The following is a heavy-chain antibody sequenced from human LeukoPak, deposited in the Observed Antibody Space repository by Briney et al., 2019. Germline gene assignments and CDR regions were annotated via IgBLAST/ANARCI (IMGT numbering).Heavy chain of an antibody. V-gene: IGHV3-23*01. CDR2: ISGSGGST. D-gene: IGHD2-21*02. J-gene: IGHJ4*02. CDR1: GFTFSSYA. CDR3: AKAPWPNCGGDCGRDVAAYYFDY. Sequence: PGGSPRLSCAASGFTFSSYAMSWVRQAPGKGLEWVSAISGSGGSTYYADSVKGRFTISSDNYKNTLYLQMNSLRAEDTAVYYCAKAPWPNCGGDCGRDVAAYYFDYWGQGTLVTVSS.